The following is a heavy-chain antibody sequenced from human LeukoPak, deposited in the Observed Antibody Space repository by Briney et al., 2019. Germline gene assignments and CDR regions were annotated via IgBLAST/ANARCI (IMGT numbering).Heavy chain of an antibody. V-gene: IGHV4-39*07. CDR3: ARDISRYFDWLYNWFDP. CDR1: GGSISSGSYY. Sequence: PSETLSLTCTVSGGSISSGSYYWGWIRQPPGKGLEWIGSIYHSGSTYYNPSLKSRVTISVDTSKNQFSLKLSSVTAADTAVYYCARDISRYFDWLYNWFDPWGQGTLVTVSS. CDR2: IYHSGST. J-gene: IGHJ5*02. D-gene: IGHD3-9*01.